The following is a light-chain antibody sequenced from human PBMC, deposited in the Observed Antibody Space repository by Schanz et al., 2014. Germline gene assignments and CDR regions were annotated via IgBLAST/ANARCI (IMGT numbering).Light chain of an antibody. Sequence: EIVLTQSPGTLSLSPGERATLSCRASQSVSSDYLTWYQQKPGQAPRLLIYSASTRATGIPARFSGSGSGTEFTLTISSLQSEDFAVYYCQQYNNWPPMYTFGQGTKLEIK. CDR1: QSVSSD. CDR2: SAS. V-gene: IGKV3-15*01. J-gene: IGKJ2*01. CDR3: QQYNNWPPMYT.